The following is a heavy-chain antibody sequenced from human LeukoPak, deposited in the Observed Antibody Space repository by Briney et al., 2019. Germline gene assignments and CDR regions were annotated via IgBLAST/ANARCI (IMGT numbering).Heavy chain of an antibody. D-gene: IGHD3-22*01. Sequence: SVKVSCKASGGTFSSYAISWVRQAPGQGLEWMGRIIPIFGTANYAQKFQGRVTITTDESTSTAYMELSSLRSEDTAVYYCSITMIVAEYVYYYYYMDVWGKGTTVAVSS. V-gene: IGHV1-69*05. J-gene: IGHJ6*03. CDR2: IIPIFGTA. CDR1: GGTFSSYA. CDR3: SITMIVAEYVYYYYYMDV.